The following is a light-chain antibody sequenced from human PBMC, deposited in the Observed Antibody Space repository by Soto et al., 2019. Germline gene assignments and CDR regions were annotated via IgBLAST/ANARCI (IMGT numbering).Light chain of an antibody. V-gene: IGLV2-14*01. CDR3: SSYTSRSTLV. CDR2: EVS. J-gene: IGLJ2*01. Sequence: QSALTQPASVSGSPGQSITISCTGTSSDVGGYNYVSWYQQHPGKAPKLMIYEVSNRPSGVSNRFSGYKSGNTASLTISGLQAEDEADYYCSSYTSRSTLVFGGGTKVTVL. CDR1: SSDVGGYNY.